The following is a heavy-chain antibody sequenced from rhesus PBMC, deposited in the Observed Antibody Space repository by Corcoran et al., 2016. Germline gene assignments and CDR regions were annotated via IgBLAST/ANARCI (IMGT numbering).Heavy chain of an antibody. CDR1: GFTFSSYG. V-gene: IGHV3S16*01. D-gene: IGHD1-14*01. CDR3: TSDPHDIGGY. J-gene: IGHJ4*01. Sequence: EVQLVESGGGLVQPGGSLRLSCAASGFTFSSYGMSWVRQAPGKGLEWVSSISSDSSYIYYADSVKGRFTISRDNAKNSLSLQMNSLRAEDTAVYYCTSDPHDIGGYWGQGVLVTVSS. CDR2: ISSDSSYI.